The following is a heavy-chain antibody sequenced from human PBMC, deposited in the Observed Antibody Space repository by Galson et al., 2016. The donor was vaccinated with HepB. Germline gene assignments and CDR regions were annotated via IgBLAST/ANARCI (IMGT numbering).Heavy chain of an antibody. CDR3: ARAPDCGGGSCQGDYYYGMDV. V-gene: IGHV3-74*01. J-gene: IGHJ6*02. CDR1: GFTFSRYW. CDR2: INSDGKST. D-gene: IGHD2-15*01. Sequence: SLRLSCAASGFTFSRYWMHWVRQTLGKGLVWVSRINSDGKSTTYADSVKGRFTTSRDNAKKTLYLQMNSLRAEDTAVYYCARAPDCGGGSCQGDYYYGMDVWGQGATVTVSS.